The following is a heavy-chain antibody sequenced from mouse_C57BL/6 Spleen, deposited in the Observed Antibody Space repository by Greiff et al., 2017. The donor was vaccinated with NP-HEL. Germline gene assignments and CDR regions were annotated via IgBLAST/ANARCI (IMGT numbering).Heavy chain of an antibody. D-gene: IGHD2-5*01. CDR1: GFSLSSHG. CDR2: IWGDGST. J-gene: IGHJ4*01. CDR3: VMGYSNYYAMDY. V-gene: IGHV2-3*01. Sequence: QVQLKESGPGLVAPSQSLSITCTVSGFSLSSHGVSRVRQPPGKGLEWLGGIWGDGSTNYHSAFISRLSISKDNTTSQVFLKLNRLQTDDTATYYCVMGYSNYYAMDYWGQGTSVTVSS.